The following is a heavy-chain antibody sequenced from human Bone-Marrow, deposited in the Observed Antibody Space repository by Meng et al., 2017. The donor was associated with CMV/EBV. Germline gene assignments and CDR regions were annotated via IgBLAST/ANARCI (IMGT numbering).Heavy chain of an antibody. CDR1: GGSFSGYY. CDR2: INHSGST. J-gene: IGHJ5*02. Sequence: SETLSLTCAVYGGSFSGYYWSWIRQPPGKGLEWIGEINHSGSTNYNPSLKSRVTISVDTSKNQFSLKLSSVTAADTAVYYCTRGRIPWYSSSWLNWFDPWGQGTRVTVSS. CDR3: TRGRIPWYSSSWLNWFDP. D-gene: IGHD6-13*01. V-gene: IGHV4-34*01.